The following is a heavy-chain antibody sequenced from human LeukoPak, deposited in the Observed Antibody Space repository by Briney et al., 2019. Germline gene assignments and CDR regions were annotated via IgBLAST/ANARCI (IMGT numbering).Heavy chain of an antibody. D-gene: IGHD6-13*01. Sequence: GGSLRLSCAASGFTFSSYSMNWVRQAPGKGLEWVGRIKSKTDGGTTDYAAPVKGRFTISRDDSKNTLYLQMNSLKTEDTAVYYCTTDLGSSWPFDYWGQGTLVTVSS. V-gene: IGHV3-15*01. CDR2: IKSKTDGGTT. CDR3: TTDLGSSWPFDY. J-gene: IGHJ4*02. CDR1: GFTFSSYS.